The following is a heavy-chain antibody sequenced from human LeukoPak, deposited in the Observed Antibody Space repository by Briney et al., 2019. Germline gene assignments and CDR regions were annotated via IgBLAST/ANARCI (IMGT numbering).Heavy chain of an antibody. D-gene: IGHD3-10*01. J-gene: IGHJ4*02. CDR3: AKYSMVRGDKYDY. V-gene: IGHV3-23*01. CDR2: ISGSCGST. Sequence: GGSLRLSCAASGFTFSSYGMSWVLQAPGKGLEWVSAISGSCGSTYYADSVKGRFTISRDNSKNTLYLQMNSLRAEDTAVYYCAKYSMVRGDKYDYWGQGTLVTVSS. CDR1: GFTFSSYG.